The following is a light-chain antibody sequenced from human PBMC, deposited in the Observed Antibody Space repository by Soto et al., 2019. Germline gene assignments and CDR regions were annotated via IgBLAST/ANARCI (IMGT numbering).Light chain of an antibody. CDR3: QHRSDWPS. V-gene: IGKV3-11*01. Sequence: EIVLTQSPATLSLSPGERAILSCRASQSVGSCLAWYQQKPGQAPRLLMYDASSRAAGIPARFSGSGSGTDFTLTISTLEPEDFAVYYCQHRSDWPSFGQGTRLEIK. J-gene: IGKJ5*01. CDR2: DAS. CDR1: QSVGSC.